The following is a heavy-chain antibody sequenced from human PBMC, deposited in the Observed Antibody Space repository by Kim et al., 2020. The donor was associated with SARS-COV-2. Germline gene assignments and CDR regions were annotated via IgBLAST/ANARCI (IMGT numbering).Heavy chain of an antibody. CDR2: IKQDGGEK. CDR1: GFTFSAYY. Sequence: GGSLRLSCAASGFTFSAYYMTWVRQAPGKGLEWVANIKQDGGEKYYVDSVEGRFTISRDNAKNSLYLQMSSLRVEDTAVYYCARTAKLLDYWGQGTLVTV. V-gene: IGHV3-7*03. CDR3: ARTAKLLDY. D-gene: IGHD2-21*02. J-gene: IGHJ4*02.